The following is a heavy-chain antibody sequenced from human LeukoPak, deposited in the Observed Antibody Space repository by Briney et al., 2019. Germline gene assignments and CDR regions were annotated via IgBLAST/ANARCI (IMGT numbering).Heavy chain of an antibody. CDR3: ARVPAAGTGGTEYYFDY. CDR2: MKQDGSEK. V-gene: IGHV3-7*01. D-gene: IGHD6-13*01. Sequence: GGSLRLSCAASGFSLRRYWMSWVHQAPGKGLEWVANMKQDGSEKKYVDSVKGRFTISRDNTKNSLYLQMNSLRAEDTAVYYCARVPAAGTGGTEYYFDYWGQGTLVTVSS. CDR1: GFSLRRYW. J-gene: IGHJ4*02.